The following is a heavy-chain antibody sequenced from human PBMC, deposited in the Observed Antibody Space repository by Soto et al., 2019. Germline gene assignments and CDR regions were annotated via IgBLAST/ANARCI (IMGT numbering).Heavy chain of an antibody. Sequence: PGGSLRLSCAASGFTFSSYAMHWVRQAPGKGLEWVAVISYDGSNKYYADSVKGRFTISRDNSKNTLYLQMNSLRAEDTAVYYCAREYYDFWSGYYPVDYWGQGTLVTVSS. CDR2: ISYDGSNK. J-gene: IGHJ4*02. CDR1: GFTFSSYA. D-gene: IGHD3-3*01. CDR3: AREYYDFWSGYYPVDY. V-gene: IGHV3-30-3*01.